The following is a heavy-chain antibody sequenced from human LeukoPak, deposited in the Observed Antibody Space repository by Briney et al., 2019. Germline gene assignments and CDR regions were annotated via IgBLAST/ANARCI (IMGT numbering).Heavy chain of an antibody. J-gene: IGHJ4*02. Sequence: PGGSLRLSCAVSGFTFSSYAMSWVRQAPGKGLEWVSAISGSGGSTYYADSVKGRFTISRDNAKNTLYLQMNSLRAEDTAVYYCAKVARALYSSSWDPFDYWGQGTLVTVSS. CDR3: AKVARALYSSSWDPFDY. V-gene: IGHV3-23*01. CDR1: GFTFSSYA. D-gene: IGHD6-13*01. CDR2: ISGSGGST.